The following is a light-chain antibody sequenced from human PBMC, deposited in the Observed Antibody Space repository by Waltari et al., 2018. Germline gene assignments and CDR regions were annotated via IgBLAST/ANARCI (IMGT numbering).Light chain of an antibody. CDR1: SSNIGAGYD. Sequence: QSVLTQPPSVSGAPGPRVTISSTGSSSNIGAGYDVHWYQQLPGTAPKVLIYGNSNRPSGVPDRFSGSKSGTSASLAITGLQAEDEADYYCQSYDSSLSGSVFGGGTKVTVL. V-gene: IGLV1-40*01. J-gene: IGLJ3*02. CDR2: GNS. CDR3: QSYDSSLSGSV.